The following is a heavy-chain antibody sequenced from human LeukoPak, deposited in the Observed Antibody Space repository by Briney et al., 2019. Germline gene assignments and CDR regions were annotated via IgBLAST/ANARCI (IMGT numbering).Heavy chain of an antibody. CDR3: ARELRDSSGYYHPDY. V-gene: IGHV1-69*04. J-gene: IGHJ4*02. CDR1: GGTFSSYA. D-gene: IGHD3-22*01. CDR2: IIPIFGIA. Sequence: SVNVSCKASGGTFSSYAISWVRQAPGQGLEWMGRIIPIFGIANYAQKFQGRVTITADKSTSTAYMELSSLRSEDTAVYYCARELRDSSGYYHPDYWGQGTLVTVSS.